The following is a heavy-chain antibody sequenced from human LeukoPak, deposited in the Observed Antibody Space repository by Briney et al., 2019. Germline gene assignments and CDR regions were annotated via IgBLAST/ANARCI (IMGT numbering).Heavy chain of an antibody. CDR2: IKRDGNEK. V-gene: IGHV3-7*01. CDR3: ARDGTPKQWLVRYYYYYMDV. CDR1: GFTFSSYW. J-gene: IGHJ6*03. D-gene: IGHD6-19*01. Sequence: GGSLRLSCAASGFTFSSYWMNWVRQAPGKGLEWVANIKRDGNEKNYVDSVRGRFSISRDNAKNSLYLQMNSLRAEDTAVYYCARDGTPKQWLVRYYYYYMDVWGKGTTVTVSS.